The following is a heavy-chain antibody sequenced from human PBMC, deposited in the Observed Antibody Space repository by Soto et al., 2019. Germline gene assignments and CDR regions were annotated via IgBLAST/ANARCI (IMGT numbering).Heavy chain of an antibody. V-gene: IGHV3-23*01. J-gene: IGHJ5*02. D-gene: IGHD3-10*01. CDR1: GFTFSSYA. CDR3: AKDGPGSGSYYNVPYNWFDP. Sequence: PGGSLRLSCAASGFTFSSYAMSWVRQAPGKGLEWVSAISGSGGSTYYADSVKGRFTISRDNSKNTLYLQMNSLRAEDTAVYYCAKDGPGSGSYYNVPYNWFDPWGQGTLVTVSS. CDR2: ISGSGGST.